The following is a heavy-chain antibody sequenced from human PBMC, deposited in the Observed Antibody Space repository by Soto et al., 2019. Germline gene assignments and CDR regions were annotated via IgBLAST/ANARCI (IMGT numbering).Heavy chain of an antibody. CDR2: INAGNGNT. CDR1: GYTFTSYA. Sequence: ASVKVSCKASGYTFTSYAMHWVRQAPGQRLEWMGWINAGNGNTKYSQKFQGRVTITRDTSASTAYMELSSLRSEDTAVYYCARSMGIVDAFDIWGQGTMVTVS. D-gene: IGHD2-21*01. CDR3: ARSMGIVDAFDI. J-gene: IGHJ3*02. V-gene: IGHV1-3*01.